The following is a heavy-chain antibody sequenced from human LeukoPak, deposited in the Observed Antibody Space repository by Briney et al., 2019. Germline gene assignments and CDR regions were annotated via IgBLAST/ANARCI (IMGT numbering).Heavy chain of an antibody. D-gene: IGHD1-26*01. Sequence: GGSLRLSCAASGFTFSSYEMNWVRQAPGKGLEWVSYISSSGSTIYYADSVKGRFTISRDNAKNSLYLQMNSLRAEDTAVYYCARYDAQVGGQDYWGQGTLVTVSS. CDR1: GFTFSSYE. J-gene: IGHJ4*02. CDR2: ISSSGSTI. CDR3: ARYDAQVGGQDY. V-gene: IGHV3-48*03.